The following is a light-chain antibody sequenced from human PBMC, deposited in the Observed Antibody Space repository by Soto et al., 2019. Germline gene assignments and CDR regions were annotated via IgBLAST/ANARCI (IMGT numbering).Light chain of an antibody. V-gene: IGLV2-14*01. CDR2: EVS. J-gene: IGLJ3*02. CDR1: STDVGGYNF. CDR3: CSYTPSSSWV. Sequence: QSALTQPASVSGSPGQSITISCTGTSTDVGGYNFVSWYQQHPGKVPKLMIYEVSNRPSGVSNRFSGSKSGNTASLTISGLQTEDEADYYCCSYTPSSSWVFGGGTKLTVL.